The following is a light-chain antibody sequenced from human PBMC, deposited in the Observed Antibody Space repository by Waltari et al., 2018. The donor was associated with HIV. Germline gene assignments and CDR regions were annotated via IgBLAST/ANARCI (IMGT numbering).Light chain of an antibody. CDR1: QNITINY. J-gene: IGKJ1*01. CDR3: QQFGDSPWT. V-gene: IGKV3-20*01. CDR2: GAS. Sequence: VLTQSPDTLSLSPGERATLSCRASQNITINYLAWYQQKPAQAPRRLIYGASTSATGIPDRFGGSGSGTDFTLTVSRVEPEDFAVYYCQQFGDSPWTFGQGTKVEIK.